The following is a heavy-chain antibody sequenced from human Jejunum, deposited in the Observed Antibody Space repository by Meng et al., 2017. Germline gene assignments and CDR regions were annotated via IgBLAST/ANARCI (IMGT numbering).Heavy chain of an antibody. CDR3: ARICCRGATFDI. Sequence: SATLSLTCTVSGGSISGYYWSWLRQPPGKGPEWIAYIHDSGSTNYNPSLKSRVITSVDTSKNQFSLKLSSVTAADTAVYYCARICCRGATFDIWGQGTMVTVSS. CDR2: IHDSGST. J-gene: IGHJ3*02. V-gene: IGHV4-59*01. D-gene: IGHD2-15*01. CDR1: GGSISGYY.